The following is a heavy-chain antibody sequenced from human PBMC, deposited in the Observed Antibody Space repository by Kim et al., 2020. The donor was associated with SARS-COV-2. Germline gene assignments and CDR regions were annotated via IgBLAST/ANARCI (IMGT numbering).Heavy chain of an antibody. CDR1: GGSISSSSYY. Sequence: SETLSLTCTVSGGSISSSSYYWGWIRQPPGKGLEWIGSIYYSGSTYYNPSLKSRVTISVDTSKNQFSLKLSSVTAADTAVYYCARLYRGGYFDWHWASAGSYYYYGMDVWGQGTTVTVSS. V-gene: IGHV4-39*01. D-gene: IGHD3-9*01. CDR3: ARLYRGGYFDWHWASAGSYYYYGMDV. J-gene: IGHJ6*02. CDR2: IYYSGST.